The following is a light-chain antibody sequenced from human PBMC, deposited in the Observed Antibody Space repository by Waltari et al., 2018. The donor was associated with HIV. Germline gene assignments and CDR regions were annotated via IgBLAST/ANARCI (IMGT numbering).Light chain of an antibody. CDR1: AGVVPRVHC. Sequence: QPVVTQESSLTVSPGGTVLPTCASSAGVVPRVHCPYWFQLRPGQAPKSLIFDSNNRYPWTPARFAGSFLGGKAALTLTGAQPEDEAAYYCLLSFDGTLVFGGGT. CDR2: DSN. V-gene: IGLV7-46*01. CDR3: LLSFDGTLV. J-gene: IGLJ2*01.